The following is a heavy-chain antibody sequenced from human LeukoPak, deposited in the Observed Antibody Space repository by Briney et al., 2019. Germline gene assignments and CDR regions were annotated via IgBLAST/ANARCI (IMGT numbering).Heavy chain of an antibody. CDR3: AKGTYYYGSTESTGSWYFDL. J-gene: IGHJ2*01. Sequence: GGSLRLSCAASGFTFSSYGMHWVRQAPGKGLEWVAVISYDGSNKYYADSVKGRFTISRDNSKNTLYLQMNSLRAEGTAVYYCAKGTYYYGSTESTGSWYFDLWGRGTLVTVSS. D-gene: IGHD3-10*01. CDR2: ISYDGSNK. V-gene: IGHV3-30*18. CDR1: GFTFSSYG.